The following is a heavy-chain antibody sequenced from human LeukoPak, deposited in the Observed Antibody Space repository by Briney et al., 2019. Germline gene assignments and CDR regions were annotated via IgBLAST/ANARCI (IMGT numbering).Heavy chain of an antibody. CDR1: GFTFSSYW. J-gene: IGHJ4*02. CDR3: ARGAFRFDY. V-gene: IGHV3-7*01. CDR2: IKQDGSEK. Sequence: PGVPLRLSCAASGFTFSSYWMSWVRQAPGKGLEWVANIKQDGSEKYYVDSVRGRFTISRDNAKNSLYLQMNSLRAEDTAVYYCARGAFRFDYWGQGTLVTVSS.